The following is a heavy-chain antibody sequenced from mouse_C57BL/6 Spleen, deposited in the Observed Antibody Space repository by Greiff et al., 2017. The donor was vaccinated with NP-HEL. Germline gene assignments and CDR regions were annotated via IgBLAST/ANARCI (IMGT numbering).Heavy chain of an antibody. CDR2: IDPSDSYT. V-gene: IGHV1-69*01. D-gene: IGHD2-2*01. J-gene: IGHJ4*01. CDR1: GYTFTSYW. Sequence: QVHVKQPGAELVMPGASVKLSCKASGYTFTSYWMHWVKQRPGQGLEWIGEIDPSDSYTNYNQKFKGKSTLTVDKSSSTAYMQLSSLTSEDSAVYYCARALYGYDPYYAMDYWGQGTSVTVSS. CDR3: ARALYGYDPYYAMDY.